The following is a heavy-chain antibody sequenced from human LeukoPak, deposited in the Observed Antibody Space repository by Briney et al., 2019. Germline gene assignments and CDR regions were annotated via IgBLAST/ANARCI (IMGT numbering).Heavy chain of an antibody. J-gene: IGHJ4*02. Sequence: PGGSLRLSCAASGFTFSTYWMTWVRQAPGKGLEWVAAISYDGSNKYYADSVKGRFTISRDNSKNTLYLQMNNLRAEDTAVYYCATNGGNNPFDCWGQGTLVTVSS. V-gene: IGHV3-30*03. CDR1: GFTFSTYW. D-gene: IGHD4-23*01. CDR3: ATNGGNNPFDC. CDR2: ISYDGSNK.